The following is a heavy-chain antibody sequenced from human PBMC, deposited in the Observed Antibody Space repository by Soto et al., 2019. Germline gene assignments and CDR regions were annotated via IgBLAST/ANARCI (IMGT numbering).Heavy chain of an antibody. CDR3: VRGDNWNDEASDY. J-gene: IGHJ4*02. V-gene: IGHV3-33*01. CDR1: GFMFSNHG. CDR2: IWSDGNNR. Sequence: QVQLVESGGGVVQPGRSLRLSCAASGFMFSNHGMHWVRQAPGKGLEWVAVIWSDGNNRYYADSVKGRFTISRDNSKKTVYLQMNSLRAEDTAVYYCVRGDNWNDEASDYWGQGTLVTVSS. D-gene: IGHD1-1*01.